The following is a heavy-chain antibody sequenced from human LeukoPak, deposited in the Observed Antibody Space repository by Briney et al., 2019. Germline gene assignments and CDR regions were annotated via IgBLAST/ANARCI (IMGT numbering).Heavy chain of an antibody. CDR1: GFTFSSYS. CDR3: ARVKAVADTGDY. V-gene: IGHV3-21*01. J-gene: IGHJ4*02. CDR2: ISSSSSYI. Sequence: RTGGSLRLSCAASGFTFSSYSMNWVRQAPGKGLEWVSSISSSSSYIYYADSVKGRFTISRDNAKNSLYLQMNSLRAEDTAVYYCARVKAVADTGDYWGQGTLVTVSS. D-gene: IGHD6-19*01.